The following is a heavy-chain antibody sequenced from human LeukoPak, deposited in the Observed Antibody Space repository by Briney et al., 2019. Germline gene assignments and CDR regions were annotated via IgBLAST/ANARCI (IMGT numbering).Heavy chain of an antibody. Sequence: GRSLRLSCTASGFTFSSYGMSWVRQAPGEGLEWVSTSGGGGGTYYADSVKGRFTISRDNSNNTVYLQLNSLRAEDTAVYYCAKCRSSCYGNGFDIWGQGTMVTVSS. CDR2: SGGGGGT. CDR1: GFTFSSYG. D-gene: IGHD2-2*01. J-gene: IGHJ3*02. CDR3: AKCRSSCYGNGFDI. V-gene: IGHV3-23*01.